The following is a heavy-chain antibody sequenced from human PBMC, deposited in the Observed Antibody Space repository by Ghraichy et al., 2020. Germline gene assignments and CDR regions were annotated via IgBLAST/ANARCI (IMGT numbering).Heavy chain of an antibody. CDR2: INHSGST. Sequence: GSLRLSCAVYGGSFSGYYWSWIRQPPGKGLEWIGEINHSGSTNYNPSLKSRVTISVDTSKNQFSLKLSSVTAADTAVYYCARVRRSSSWIKPSSGYFDYWGQGTLVTVSS. V-gene: IGHV4-34*01. CDR1: GGSFSGYY. J-gene: IGHJ4*02. D-gene: IGHD6-13*01. CDR3: ARVRRSSSWIKPSSGYFDY.